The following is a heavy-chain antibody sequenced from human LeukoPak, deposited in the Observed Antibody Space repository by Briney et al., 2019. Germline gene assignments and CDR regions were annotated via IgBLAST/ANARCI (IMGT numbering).Heavy chain of an antibody. CDR3: ATYDYVWGRYRLAQSDY. J-gene: IGHJ4*02. CDR2: IHDSGGST. V-gene: IGHV3-23*01. D-gene: IGHD3-16*02. Sequence: PGGSLRLSCAASGFTFSSYAMSWVSQLPGKGLEWLSYIHDSGGSTYYADSVKGRFVISRDNSKNSLYLQINSLRAEDTAIYYCATYDYVWGRYRLAQSDYWGQGTLVTVSS. CDR1: GFTFSSYA.